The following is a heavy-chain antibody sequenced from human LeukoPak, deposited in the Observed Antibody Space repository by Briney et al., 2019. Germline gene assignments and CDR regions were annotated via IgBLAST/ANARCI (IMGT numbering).Heavy chain of an antibody. V-gene: IGHV3-48*03. Sequence: PGGSLRLSCAASGFTFSSYEMNWVRQAPGKGLEWVSYISSSGSTIYYADSVKGRFTISRDNAKNSLYLQMNSLRAEDTAVYYCAKTPQEEPYWGSFPPYYFDYWGQGTLVTVSS. CDR1: GFTFSSYE. D-gene: IGHD3-16*01. J-gene: IGHJ4*02. CDR3: AKTPQEEPYWGSFPPYYFDY. CDR2: ISSSGSTI.